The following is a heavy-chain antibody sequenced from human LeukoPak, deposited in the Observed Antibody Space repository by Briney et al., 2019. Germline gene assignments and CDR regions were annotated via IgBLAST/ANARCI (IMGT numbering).Heavy chain of an antibody. J-gene: IGHJ6*04. Sequence: GGSLRLSCAASGFTFSSYWMHWVRQAPGKGQVWVSRNNSDGSSTSYADSVKRRFTISRHNAKNTLYLQMNSLRAEDTAVYYCARDRDWGWDYYYGMDVWGKGTTVTVSS. CDR2: NNSDGSST. CDR3: ARDRDWGWDYYYGMDV. V-gene: IGHV3-74*01. D-gene: IGHD7-27*01. CDR1: GFTFSSYW.